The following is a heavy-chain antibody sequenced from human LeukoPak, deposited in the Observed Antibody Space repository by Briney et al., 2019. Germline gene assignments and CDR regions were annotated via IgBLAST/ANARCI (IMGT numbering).Heavy chain of an antibody. CDR3: AREISGGSCPTHYYYMDV. V-gene: IGHV3-20*04. CDR1: GFTFDDYG. Sequence: GGSLRLSCAASGFTFDDYGMSWVRQAPGKGLEWVSGINWNGGSTGYADSVKGRFTISRDNAKNSLYLQMNSLRAEDTALYYCAREISGGSCPTHYYYMDVWGKGTTVTVSS. CDR2: INWNGGST. J-gene: IGHJ6*03. D-gene: IGHD2-15*01.